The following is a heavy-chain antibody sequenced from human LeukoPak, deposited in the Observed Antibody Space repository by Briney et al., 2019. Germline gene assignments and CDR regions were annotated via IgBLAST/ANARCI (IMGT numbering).Heavy chain of an antibody. Sequence: GESLKISCKGSGYSFTSYWIGWVRQMPGKGLEWMGIIYPGDSDTRYSPSFQGQVTISADKSITTAYLQWSCTEASDTALSYCARSSCSSCTSCDTLDGWGQGTLVTVSS. V-gene: IGHV5-51*01. CDR2: IYPGDSDT. CDR1: GYSFTSYW. D-gene: IGHD2-2*02. J-gene: IGHJ4*02. CDR3: ARSSCSSCTSCDTLDG.